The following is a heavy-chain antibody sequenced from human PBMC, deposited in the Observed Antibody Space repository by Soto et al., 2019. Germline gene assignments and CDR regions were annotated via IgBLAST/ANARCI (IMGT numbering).Heavy chain of an antibody. V-gene: IGHV1-3*01. J-gene: IGHJ4*02. CDR3: ARAPGAAIDY. Sequence: FQGRVTITRDTSASTAYMELSSLRSEDTAVYYCARAPGAAIDYWGQGTQVTVSS.